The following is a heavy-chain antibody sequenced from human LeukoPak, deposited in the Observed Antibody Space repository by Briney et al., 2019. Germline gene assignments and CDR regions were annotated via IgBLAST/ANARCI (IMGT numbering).Heavy chain of an antibody. D-gene: IGHD6-19*01. CDR3: TTDHRLGSGWYGSFQH. CDR2: IKSKTDGETT. V-gene: IGHV3-15*01. Sequence: GGSLRLSCAASGFTFINAWMTWVRQAPGKGLEWVGRIKSKTDGETTDYAAPVKGRFSISRDDSKNTLYVQMNSLIIEDTAVYYCTTDHRLGSGWYGSFQHWGQGTLVTVSS. CDR1: GFTFINAW. J-gene: IGHJ1*01.